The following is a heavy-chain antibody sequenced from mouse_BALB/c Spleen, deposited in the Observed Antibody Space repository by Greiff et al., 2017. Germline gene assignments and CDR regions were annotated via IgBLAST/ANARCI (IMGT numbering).Heavy chain of an antibody. CDR3: ARSDAGWDYFDY. CDR2: INPNNGGT. Sequence: EVQLQQSGPELVKPGASVKISCKASGYTFTDYYINWVKQKPGQGLEWIGDINPNNGGTIYNQKFKGKATLTVDKSSSTAYMELRSLTSEDTAVYYCARSDAGWDYFDYWGQGTTLTVSS. V-gene: IGHV1-18*01. CDR1: GYTFTDYY. J-gene: IGHJ2*01.